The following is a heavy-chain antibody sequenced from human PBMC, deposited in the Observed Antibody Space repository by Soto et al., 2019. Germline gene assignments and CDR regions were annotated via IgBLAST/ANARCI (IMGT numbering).Heavy chain of an antibody. J-gene: IGHJ4*02. Sequence: QVQLVQSGAEVKKPGSSVKVSCKASGGTFSSYPISWVRQAPGQGLEWMGRIIPILGIANYAQKFQGRVTITADKATSTAYMELSSLRSEDTAVYYCARGGNGGGDIDYWGQGTLVTVSS. CDR3: ARGGNGGGDIDY. CDR2: IIPILGIA. D-gene: IGHD2-21*02. V-gene: IGHV1-69*02. CDR1: GGTFSSYP.